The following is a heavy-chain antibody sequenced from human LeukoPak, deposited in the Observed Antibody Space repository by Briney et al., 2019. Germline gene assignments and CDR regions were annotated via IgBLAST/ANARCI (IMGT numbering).Heavy chain of an antibody. J-gene: IGHJ4*02. Sequence: GGSLRLSCAASGFTFDDYGMTWVRQAPGKGLEWVSGISLNGGSTGHADSVKGRFTISRDNAKNSLYLQMNSLRAEDTAMYYCARYYYDSSGYYYKDYWGQGTLVTVSS. D-gene: IGHD3-22*01. CDR2: ISLNGGST. CDR3: ARYYYDSSGYYYKDY. V-gene: IGHV3-20*04. CDR1: GFTFDDYG.